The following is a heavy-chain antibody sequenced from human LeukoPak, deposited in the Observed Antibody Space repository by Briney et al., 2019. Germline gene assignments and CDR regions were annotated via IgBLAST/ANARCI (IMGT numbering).Heavy chain of an antibody. CDR2: VFYSGVT. D-gene: IGHD5-12*01. J-gene: IGHJ4*02. V-gene: IGHV4-38-2*02. Sequence: SETLSLTCVVSSFSISNGFYWVWIRQPPGKGLEWIGNVFYSGVTYYNPSLMSRATISLDTSKNQFSLKLNSVTAADTAVYYCARERGGRTGYASGDFDFWGQGVLVTVSS. CDR1: SFSISNGFY. CDR3: ARERGGRTGYASGDFDF.